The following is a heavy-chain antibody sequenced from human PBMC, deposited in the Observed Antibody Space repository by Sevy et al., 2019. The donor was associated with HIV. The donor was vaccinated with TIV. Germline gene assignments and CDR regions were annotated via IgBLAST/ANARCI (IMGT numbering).Heavy chain of an antibody. Sequence: ASVKVSCKATGGTFRTYGISWVRQAPGQGLEWMGGIIPILGTVNYAQKFQGRVTINADESTKTAYMELSSLRSEDTAVYYCARGGGNGWYYFDYWGQETLVTVSS. CDR2: IIPILGTV. V-gene: IGHV1-69*13. CDR1: GGTFRTYG. J-gene: IGHJ4*02. D-gene: IGHD6-19*01. CDR3: ARGGGNGWYYFDY.